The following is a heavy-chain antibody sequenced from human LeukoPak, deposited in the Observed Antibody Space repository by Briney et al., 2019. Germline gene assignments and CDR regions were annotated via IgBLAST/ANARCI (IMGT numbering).Heavy chain of an antibody. CDR1: GYTFTGYY. Sequence: ASVKVSCKASGYTFTGYYMHWVRQAPGQGLEWMGWINPNSGGTNYAQKFQGRVTMTRDTSISTAYMELSRLRSDDTAVYYCARDRYCSGGSCCPDWFDPWGQGTLVTVSS. D-gene: IGHD2-15*01. J-gene: IGHJ5*02. CDR3: ARDRYCSGGSCCPDWFDP. CDR2: INPNSGGT. V-gene: IGHV1-2*02.